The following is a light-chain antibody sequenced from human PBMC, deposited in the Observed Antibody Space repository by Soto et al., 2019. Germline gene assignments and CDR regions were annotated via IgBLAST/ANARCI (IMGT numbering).Light chain of an antibody. CDR1: QSVRGNY. J-gene: IGKJ1*01. CDR3: QQYASSPRT. Sequence: EIVLTQSPGTLSLSPGERATLSCRASQSVRGNYLAWYQQKPGQAPRLLTYGASSRATGIPDRFSGSGSRTDFTLTIGRLEPEDFAVYYCQQYASSPRTFGQGTKVEIK. V-gene: IGKV3-20*01. CDR2: GAS.